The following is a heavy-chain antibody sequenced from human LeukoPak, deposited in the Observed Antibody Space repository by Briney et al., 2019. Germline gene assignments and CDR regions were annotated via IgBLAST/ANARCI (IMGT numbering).Heavy chain of an antibody. CDR1: GGSFSGYY. J-gene: IGHJ4*02. CDR3: ARNYDSSGYYYLIVDY. V-gene: IGHV4-34*01. D-gene: IGHD3-22*01. Sequence: SETLSLTCAVYGGSFSGYYWSWIRQPPGKGLEWIGEINHSGSTNYNPSLKSRVTISVDTSKNQFSLKLSSVTAADTAVYYCARNYDSSGYYYLIVDYWGQGTLVTVSS. CDR2: INHSGST.